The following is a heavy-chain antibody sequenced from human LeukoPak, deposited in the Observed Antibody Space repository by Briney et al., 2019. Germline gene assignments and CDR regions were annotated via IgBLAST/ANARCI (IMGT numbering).Heavy chain of an antibody. CDR1: GYTFTSYD. CDR2: MNPISGDT. J-gene: IGHJ5*02. V-gene: IGHV1-8*01. CDR3: ARSYYYGSGSFSNCFGP. D-gene: IGHD3-10*01. Sequence: ASVKVSCKASGYTFTSYDINWVRQAPGQGLEWMGWMNPISGDTGYEQKFQGRVTMTSNTSISKAYMELSSLIYEHTADYYCARSYYYGSGSFSNCFGPWGQGTLVTVSS.